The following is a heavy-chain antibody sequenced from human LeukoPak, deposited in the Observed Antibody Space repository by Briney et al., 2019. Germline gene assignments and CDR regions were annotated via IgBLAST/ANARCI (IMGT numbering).Heavy chain of an antibody. CDR2: IWYDGSNK. Sequence: GGSLRLSCAASGFTFSDYGIHWVRQAPGKGLEWVAVIWYDGSNKYYADSVKGRFTISRDNSKNTLYLQMNSLRAEDTAVHYCARQLYSSGWKVIDYWGQGTLVTVSS. CDR3: ARQLYSSGWKVIDY. V-gene: IGHV3-33*01. CDR1: GFTFSDYG. D-gene: IGHD6-19*01. J-gene: IGHJ4*02.